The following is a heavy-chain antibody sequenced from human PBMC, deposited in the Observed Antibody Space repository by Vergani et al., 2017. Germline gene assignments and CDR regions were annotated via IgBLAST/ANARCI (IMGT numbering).Heavy chain of an antibody. Sequence: QLQLQESGPGLVKPSETLSLTCTVSGGSISSSSYYWGWIRQPPGKGLEWIGSIYYSGSTYYNPSLKSRVTISVDTSKNQFSLKLSSVTAADTAVYYCARHVERYWFDPWGQGTLVTVSS. CDR2: IYYSGST. V-gene: IGHV4-39*01. CDR1: GGSISSSSYY. CDR3: ARHVERYWFDP. J-gene: IGHJ5*02.